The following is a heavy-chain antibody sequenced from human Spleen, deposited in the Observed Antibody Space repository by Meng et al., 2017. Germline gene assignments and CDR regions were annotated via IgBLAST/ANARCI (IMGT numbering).Heavy chain of an antibody. CDR1: GGSFSGYY. D-gene: IGHD6-6*01. V-gene: IGHV4-34*01. CDR2: INHSGST. CDR3: ARPSRYNWFDP. J-gene: IGHJ5*02. Sequence: HGHLQHGGSGLLKPSETLPLTCAVYGGSFSGYYWSWIRQPPGKGLEWIGEINHSGSTNYNPSLKSRVTISVDTSKNQFSLKLSSVTAADTAVYYCARPSRYNWFDPWGQGTLVTVSS.